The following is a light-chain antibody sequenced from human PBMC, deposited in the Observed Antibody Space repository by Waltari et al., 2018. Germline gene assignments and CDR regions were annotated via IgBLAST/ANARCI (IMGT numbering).Light chain of an antibody. CDR2: YDI. CDR1: NIGEKS. Sequence: SYVLTQPPSVSVAPGKTARITCGGSNIGEKSVPWYQQKPGQAPVLVIYYDIDRPSGIPERFSGSNSGNTATLTISGVEAGDEADYFCQVWDSDRDHSVFGTGTKVTVL. CDR3: QVWDSDRDHSV. J-gene: IGLJ1*01. V-gene: IGLV3-21*04.